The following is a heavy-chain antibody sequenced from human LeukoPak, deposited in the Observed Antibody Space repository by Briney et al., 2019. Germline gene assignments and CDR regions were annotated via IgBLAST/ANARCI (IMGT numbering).Heavy chain of an antibody. CDR1: GGSFSGYY. CDR3: AGYYDSSGYYYGAFDI. Sequence: PSETLSLTCAVYGGSFSGYYWSWIRQPPGKGLEWIGEINHSGSTNYNPSLKSRVTISVDTSKNQFSLKLGSVTAADTAVYYCAGYYDSSGYYYGAFDIWGQGTMVTVSS. V-gene: IGHV4-34*01. J-gene: IGHJ3*02. CDR2: INHSGST. D-gene: IGHD3-22*01.